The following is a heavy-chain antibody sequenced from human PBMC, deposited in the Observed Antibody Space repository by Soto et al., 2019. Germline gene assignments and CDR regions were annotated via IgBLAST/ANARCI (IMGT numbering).Heavy chain of an antibody. CDR3: ARHQSDVVVTAARALDI. Sequence: SETLSLTCAVYGGSFSGYYWSWIRQPPGKGLEWIGEINHSGSTNYNPSLKSRVTISVDTSKNQFSVKLSSVTAADTAVYYCARHQSDVVVTAARALDIWGQGTMVTVSS. J-gene: IGHJ3*02. CDR1: GGSFSGYY. D-gene: IGHD2-15*01. V-gene: IGHV4-34*01. CDR2: INHSGST.